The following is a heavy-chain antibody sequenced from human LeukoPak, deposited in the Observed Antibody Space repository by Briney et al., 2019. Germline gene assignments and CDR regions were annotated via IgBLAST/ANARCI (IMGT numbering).Heavy chain of an antibody. V-gene: IGHV4-59*12. D-gene: IGHD6-19*01. CDR2: IYNSGST. CDR3: ARAGSSGAFDI. Sequence: SETLSLTCTVSGGSIRNYYWSWIRQPPGKGLEWIGYIYNSGSTNYNPSLKSRVTISVGTSKNQFSLKLSSVTAADTAVYYCARAGSSGAFDIWGQGTMVTVSS. CDR1: GGSIRNYY. J-gene: IGHJ3*02.